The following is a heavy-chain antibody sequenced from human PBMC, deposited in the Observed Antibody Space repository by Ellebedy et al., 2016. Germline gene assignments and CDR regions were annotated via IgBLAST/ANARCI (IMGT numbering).Heavy chain of an antibody. V-gene: IGHV4-39*01. CDR1: GGSISSSSYY. CDR3: ARHYSNYLDY. D-gene: IGHD4-11*01. CDR2: IYYSGST. J-gene: IGHJ4*02. Sequence: SETLSLTXTVSGGSISSSSYYWGWIRQPPGKGLEWIGSIYYSGSTYYNPSLKSRVTISVDTSKNQFSLKLSSVTAADTAVYYCARHYSNYLDYWGQGTLVTVSS.